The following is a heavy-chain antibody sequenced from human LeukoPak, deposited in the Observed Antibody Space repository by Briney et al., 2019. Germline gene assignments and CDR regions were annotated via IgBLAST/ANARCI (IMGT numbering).Heavy chain of an antibody. V-gene: IGHV4-59*01. J-gene: IGHJ5*02. Sequence: SETLSLTCTVSGGSISSYYWSWIRQPPGKGLEWIGYIYYSGSTNYNPSLKSRVTISVDMSKNQFSLKLSSVTAADTAVYYCARATAEYYYGSRTDWFDPWGQGTLVTVSS. CDR3: ARATAEYYYGSRTDWFDP. D-gene: IGHD3-10*01. CDR1: GGSISSYY. CDR2: IYYSGST.